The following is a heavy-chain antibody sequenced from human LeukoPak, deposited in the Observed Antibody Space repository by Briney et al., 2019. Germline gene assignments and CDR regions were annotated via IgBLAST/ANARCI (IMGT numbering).Heavy chain of an antibody. V-gene: IGHV4-59*12. CDR3: ARDQYYYGSGSYGLDY. CDR1: GGSISSYY. D-gene: IGHD3-10*01. CDR2: IYYSGST. Sequence: SETLSLTCTVSGGSISSYYWTWIRQPPGKGLEWIGYIYYSGSTNYNPSLKSRVTISVDTSKNQFSLKLSSVTAADTAVYYCARDQYYYGSGSYGLDYWGQGTLVTVSS. J-gene: IGHJ4*02.